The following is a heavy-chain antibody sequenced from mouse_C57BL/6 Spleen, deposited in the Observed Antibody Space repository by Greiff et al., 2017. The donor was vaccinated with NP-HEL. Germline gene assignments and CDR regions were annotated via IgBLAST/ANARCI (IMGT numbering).Heavy chain of an antibody. J-gene: IGHJ2*01. Sequence: QVQLQQPGAELVRPGSSVKLSCTASGYTFTSYWMHWVKQRPIQGLEWIGNIDPSDSETHYNQKFKDKATLTVDKSSSTAYLQLSSLTSEDSAVDYYSRARAQATDYFDYWGQGTTLTVSS. V-gene: IGHV1-52*01. D-gene: IGHD3-2*02. CDR3: SRARAQATDYFDY. CDR2: IDPSDSET. CDR1: GYTFTSYW.